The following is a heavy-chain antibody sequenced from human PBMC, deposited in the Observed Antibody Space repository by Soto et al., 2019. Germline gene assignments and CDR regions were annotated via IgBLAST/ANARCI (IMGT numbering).Heavy chain of an antibody. D-gene: IGHD4-17*01. CDR1: GFTFSTYG. CDR3: AKGLVDYGDYFDY. V-gene: IGHV3-30*18. J-gene: IGHJ4*02. CDR2: ISDDGSHK. Sequence: QVQLVESGGGVVQPGRSLRLSCAASGFTFSTYGVHWVRQAPGKGLEWVAIISDDGSHKYYADSVKGRFTISRDNSKYTLYRQMNSLRAEDTAVYYCAKGLVDYGDYFDYWGQGTLVTVSS.